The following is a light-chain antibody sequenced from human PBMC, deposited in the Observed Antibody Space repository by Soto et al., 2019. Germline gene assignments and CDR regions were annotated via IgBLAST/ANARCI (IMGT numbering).Light chain of an antibody. CDR2: TND. CDR3: AAWDDSLKGDV. Sequence: QSVLTQPPSASGTPGQRVTISCSGSSSNIGGNTVHWYQQVPGTAPKVLIYTNDKRPSGVPDRFSGSKSSTSASLAISGLQSEDEADYCCAAWDDSLKGDVFGTGTKVTVL. V-gene: IGLV1-44*01. J-gene: IGLJ1*01. CDR1: SSNIGGNT.